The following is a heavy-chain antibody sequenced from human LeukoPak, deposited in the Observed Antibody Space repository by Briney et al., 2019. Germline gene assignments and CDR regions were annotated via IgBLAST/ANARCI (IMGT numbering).Heavy chain of an antibody. Sequence: AAVKVSCKASGYTFTSYDIHWERQATGQGLEWMGRMNPNRGDTDYAQKFQGRVTMTRDTSISTAYMELSSLRSEDTALYYCVRSFPRYIPVAGTGGGCWGQGTLVTVSS. CDR1: GYTFTSYD. CDR3: VRSFPRYIPVAGTGGGC. J-gene: IGHJ4*02. D-gene: IGHD6-19*01. V-gene: IGHV1-8*01. CDR2: MNPNRGDT.